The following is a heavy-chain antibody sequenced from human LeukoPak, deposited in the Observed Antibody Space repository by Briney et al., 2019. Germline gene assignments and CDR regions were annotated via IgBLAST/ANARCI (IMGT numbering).Heavy chain of an antibody. CDR3: ARDLSSRDAY. J-gene: IGHJ4*02. CDR2: IHGGGTTE. CDR1: GFSVSNYW. V-gene: IGHV3-7*03. D-gene: IGHD6-13*01. Sequence: GGSLRLSCAASGFSVSNYWMSWVRQAPGEGREWVACIHGGGTTEYYLDSVKGRFTISRDNTKNSLSLQMNSLTAEDTAVYYCARDLSSRDAYWGQGILVTVSS.